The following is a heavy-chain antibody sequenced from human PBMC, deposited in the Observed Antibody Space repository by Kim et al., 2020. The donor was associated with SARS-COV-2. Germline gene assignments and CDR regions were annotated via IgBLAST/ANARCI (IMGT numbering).Heavy chain of an antibody. CDR2: VKEDGSEK. Sequence: GGSLRLSCAASGFTFRNHWMSWVRQAPGKGLEWVANVKEDGSEKYYVDSVKGRFTISRDNAKNSLFLQMNSLRAEDTAIYYCAGAGALSDCFLGGQGTLVTVSS. D-gene: IGHD3-9*01. CDR3: AGAGALSDCFL. CDR1: GFTFRNHW. V-gene: IGHV3-7*01. J-gene: IGHJ4*02.